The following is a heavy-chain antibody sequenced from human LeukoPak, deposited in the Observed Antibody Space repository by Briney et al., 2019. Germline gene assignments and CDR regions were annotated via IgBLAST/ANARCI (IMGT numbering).Heavy chain of an antibody. CDR2: IYHSGST. V-gene: IGHV4-30-2*01. J-gene: IGHJ4*02. D-gene: IGHD3-9*01. Sequence: PSETLSLTCAVSGGSISSGGYSWSWIRQPPGKGLEWIGYIYHSGSTYYNPSLKSRVTISVDTSKNQFSLKLSSVTAADTAVYYCASGVNYDILTLDYWGQGTLVTVSS. CDR1: GGSISSGGYS. CDR3: ASGVNYDILTLDY.